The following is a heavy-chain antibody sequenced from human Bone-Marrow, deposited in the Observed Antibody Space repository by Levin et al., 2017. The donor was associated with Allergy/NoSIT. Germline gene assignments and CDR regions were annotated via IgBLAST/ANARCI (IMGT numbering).Heavy chain of an antibody. V-gene: IGHV1-69*04. Sequence: ASVKVSCKASGGTFGSSPISWVRQAPGQGLEWMARIIPILNKSNYAQTFQGRVTITADKSTSTAYMELSSLRSEDTAIYYCARDSDAYASGSPYWGQGTLVTVSS. CDR2: IIPILNKS. CDR1: GGTFGSSP. CDR3: ARDSDAYASGSPY. J-gene: IGHJ4*02. D-gene: IGHD3-10*01.